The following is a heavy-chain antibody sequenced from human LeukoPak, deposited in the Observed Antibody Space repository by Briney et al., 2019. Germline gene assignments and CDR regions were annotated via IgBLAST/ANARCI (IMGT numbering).Heavy chain of an antibody. CDR1: GFTFSTYE. D-gene: IGHD6-13*01. CDR3: ARGRRQRSSSWYVFDY. CDR2: ISSSSSYI. Sequence: GGSLRLSCAASGFTFSTYEMNWVRQAPGKGLEWVSSISSSSSYIYYADSVKGRFTISRDNAKNSLYLQMNSLRAEDTAVYYCARGRRQRSSSWYVFDYWGQGTLVTVSS. J-gene: IGHJ4*02. V-gene: IGHV3-21*01.